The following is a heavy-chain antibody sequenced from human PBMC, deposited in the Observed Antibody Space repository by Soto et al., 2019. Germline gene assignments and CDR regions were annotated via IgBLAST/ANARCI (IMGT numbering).Heavy chain of an antibody. V-gene: IGHV3-23*01. Sequence: PGGSLRLSCTASGFNTRFYSMSWVRQTPGKGLEWVAALSRSGGATYYADSVRGRFTISRDASKDTLFLQMSNLRAEDTALYYCSKGEMSTIRNSFDPWRQGTLVTVSS. CDR1: GFNTRFYS. CDR3: SKGEMSTIRNSFDP. J-gene: IGHJ5*02. D-gene: IGHD1-7*01. CDR2: LSRSGGAT.